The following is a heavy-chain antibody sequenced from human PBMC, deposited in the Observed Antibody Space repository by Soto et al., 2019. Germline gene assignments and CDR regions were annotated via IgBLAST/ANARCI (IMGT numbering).Heavy chain of an antibody. Sequence: SETLSLTCAVSGGSISTSAWWTWVRQCPTKGLEWIGEIRHRGSTNKNPSLRSRVTMSVDMSENYFSLSLASVTAADTAVYYCASRVGVYTDSSGYFIETYYYKTWGQGTLVTVSS. J-gene: IGHJ5*02. CDR2: IRHRGST. D-gene: IGHD3-22*01. CDR3: ASRVGVYTDSSGYFIETYYYKT. CDR1: GGSISTSAW. V-gene: IGHV4-4*02.